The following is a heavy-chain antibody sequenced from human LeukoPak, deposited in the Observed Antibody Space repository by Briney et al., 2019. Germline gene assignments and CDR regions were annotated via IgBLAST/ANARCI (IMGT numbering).Heavy chain of an antibody. CDR1: GYTFTSYY. V-gene: IGHV1-46*01. CDR3: ARGIAAAGTIAYYYGMDV. J-gene: IGHJ6*02. D-gene: IGHD6-13*01. Sequence: ASVKLSCKASGYTFTSYYMHWVRQAPGQGLEWMGIIDPSGGSTSYAQKFQGRLTMTRDTSTSTVYMELSSLRSEDTAVYYCARGIAAAGTIAYYYGMDVWGQGTTVTVSS. CDR2: IDPSGGST.